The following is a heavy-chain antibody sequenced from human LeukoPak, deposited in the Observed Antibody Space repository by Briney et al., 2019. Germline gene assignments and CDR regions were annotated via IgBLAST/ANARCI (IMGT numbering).Heavy chain of an antibody. J-gene: IGHJ3*02. D-gene: IGHD3-16*02. CDR1: GGSISSSSYY. CDR2: IYYSGNT. V-gene: IGHV4-39*07. Sequence: TPSETLSLTCTVSGGSISSSSYYWGWMRQPPGKGLEWIGTIYYSGNTYYNPSLKTRVTISVDTSKNQFSLKLSSVTAADTAVYYCARGDYVWGSYRYSNAFDIWGQGTMVTVSS. CDR3: ARGDYVWGSYRYSNAFDI.